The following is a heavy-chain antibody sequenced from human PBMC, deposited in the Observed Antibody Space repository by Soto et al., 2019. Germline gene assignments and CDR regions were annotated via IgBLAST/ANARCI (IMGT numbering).Heavy chain of an antibody. J-gene: IGHJ4*02. CDR2: VNTGNGDT. Sequence: ASVKVSCKASGYTFTHYIIHWVRQAPGQRLEWMGWVNTGNGDTKYSLKFQGRVTFSRDTSASTTYMEVSSLRSEDTATYYCAREGYHNITSYFDYWGQGTLVTVSS. V-gene: IGHV1-3*04. CDR3: AREGYHNITSYFDY. D-gene: IGHD2-2*01. CDR1: GYTFTHYI.